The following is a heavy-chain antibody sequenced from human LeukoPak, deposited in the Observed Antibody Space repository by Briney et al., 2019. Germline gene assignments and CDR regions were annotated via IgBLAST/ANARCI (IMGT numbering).Heavy chain of an antibody. Sequence: SETLSLTCAVYGGSFSGYYWSWIRQPPGKGLEWFGEINHSGSTNYNPSLKSRVTISIDTSKNQFSLKLRSVTAADTAVYYCARLDYGDYVFDYWGQGTLVTVSS. CDR1: GGSFSGYY. V-gene: IGHV4-34*01. J-gene: IGHJ4*02. CDR3: ARLDYGDYVFDY. D-gene: IGHD4-17*01. CDR2: INHSGST.